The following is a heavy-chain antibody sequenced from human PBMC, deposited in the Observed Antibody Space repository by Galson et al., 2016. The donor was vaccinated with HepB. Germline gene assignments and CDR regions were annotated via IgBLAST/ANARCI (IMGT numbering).Heavy chain of an antibody. CDR3: VHIVHSGSYYYFAY. J-gene: IGHJ4*02. Sequence: PALVKPTQTHTLTCIFSGFSLSTTGVGVGWMRQPPGKTLEWLAHIYWDGDERYSPSLKSRLTITKDTSKNRVVLTMTNMDPVDTATYYCVHIVHSGSYYYFAYWGQGTLVTVSS. CDR1: GFSLSTTGVG. D-gene: IGHD1-26*01. V-gene: IGHV2-5*02. CDR2: IYWDGDE.